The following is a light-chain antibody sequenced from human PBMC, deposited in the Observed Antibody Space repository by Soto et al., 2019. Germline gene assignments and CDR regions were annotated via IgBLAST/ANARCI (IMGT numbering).Light chain of an antibody. Sequence: EVVMTQSPATLSVSPGERATLSCRASQSLSSNLAWYQHKPGQPPRLLIYGASTRATGIPSRFSGSGSGTEFTLTITSRQSEDSAVYYCQEYNSWPPVTFGRGTKVEVK. V-gene: IGKV3-15*01. CDR2: GAS. J-gene: IGKJ1*01. CDR1: QSLSSN. CDR3: QEYNSWPPVT.